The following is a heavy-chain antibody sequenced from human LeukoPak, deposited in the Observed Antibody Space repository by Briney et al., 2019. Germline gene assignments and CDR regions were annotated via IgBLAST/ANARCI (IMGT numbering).Heavy chain of an antibody. CDR2: ISSSGSYI. CDR1: TFTFSSYT. CDR3: AKDVPAVAGSSSGWSGGMDV. Sequence: GGSLRLSCAASTFTFSSYTMNWVRQAPGTGLEWVSPISSSGSYIYYADSLTGRFTVSRDNARKSLYLQMNSLRAEDTALYYCAKDVPAVAGSSSGWSGGMDVWGQGTTVTVSS. V-gene: IGHV3-21*04. D-gene: IGHD6-19*01. J-gene: IGHJ6*02.